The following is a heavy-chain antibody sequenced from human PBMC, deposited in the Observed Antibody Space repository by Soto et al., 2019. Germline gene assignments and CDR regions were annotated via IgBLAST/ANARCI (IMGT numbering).Heavy chain of an antibody. Sequence: QVQLQESGPGLVKPSQTLSLTCTVSGTTISSGYHYWRWIRQAPGKGLEWIGYMYYTGKTYYNTSLQRRVTLSVDTSKNQFSLKMTSVTAADTAMYFCARVYGRGDYFDFWGRGTLVSVSS. CDR3: ARVYGRGDYFDF. V-gene: IGHV4-30-4*01. CDR2: MYYTGKT. CDR1: GTTISSGYHY. J-gene: IGHJ4*02. D-gene: IGHD1-26*01.